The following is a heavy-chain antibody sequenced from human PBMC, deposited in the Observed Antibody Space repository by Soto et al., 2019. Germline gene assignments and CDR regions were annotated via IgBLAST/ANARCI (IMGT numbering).Heavy chain of an antibody. D-gene: IGHD1-26*01. CDR1: GGSISSSNW. V-gene: IGHV4-4*02. CDR3: ASVSGSYYYGMDV. Sequence: QVQLQESGPGLVKPSGTLSLTCAVSGGSISSSNWWSWVRQPPGKGLEWIGEIYHSGSTNYNPSLKSRGTISVDTSKNQFSLKLSSVTAADTAVYYCASVSGSYYYGMDVWGQGTTVTVSS. CDR2: IYHSGST. J-gene: IGHJ6*02.